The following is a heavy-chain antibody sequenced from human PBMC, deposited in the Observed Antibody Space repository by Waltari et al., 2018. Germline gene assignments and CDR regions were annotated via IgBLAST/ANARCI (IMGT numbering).Heavy chain of an antibody. CDR2: ISSSRSYI. V-gene: IGHV3-21*01. CDR3: ARVRDDSSGYYFDY. CDR1: GFTFSSYS. J-gene: IGHJ4*02. D-gene: IGHD3-22*01. Sequence: EVQLVESGGGLVKPGGSLRLSCAASGFTFSSYSMNWFRQPPGKGLEWVSSISSSRSYIYYADSVKGRFTIYRDNAKNSLYLKMNSLRAEDTAVYYCARVRDDSSGYYFDYWGQGTLVTVSS.